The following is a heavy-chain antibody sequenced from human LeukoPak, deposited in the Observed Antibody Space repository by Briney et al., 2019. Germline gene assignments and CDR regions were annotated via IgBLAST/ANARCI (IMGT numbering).Heavy chain of an antibody. V-gene: IGHV4-39*01. CDR1: GGSLSSSGHW. CDR3: ARQSGDQSSAWYSDA. CDR2: IHYSGKV. D-gene: IGHD6-19*01. J-gene: IGHJ4*02. Sequence: PSETLSLTCTVSGGSLSSSGHWWVWIRQPPGKGLEWIGGIHYSGKVYYNPSLKSRVTTSVDTSTDQFSLRLSSATAADTAIYYCARQSGDQSSAWYSDAWGQGTLVTVSS.